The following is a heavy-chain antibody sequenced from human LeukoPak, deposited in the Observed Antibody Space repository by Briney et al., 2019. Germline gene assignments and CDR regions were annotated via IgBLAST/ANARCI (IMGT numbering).Heavy chain of an antibody. Sequence: GGSLRLSCAASRFPFSNYWMSWVRQAPGKGLEWVAFIRYDGSNKYYADSVKGRFTISRDNSKNTLYVQMNSLRGEDTAVYYCARDPYSGRYGDDYYYYMDVWGKGTTVTISS. CDR3: ARDPYSGRYGDDYYYYMDV. CDR1: RFPFSNYW. CDR2: IRYDGSNK. D-gene: IGHD1-26*01. J-gene: IGHJ6*03. V-gene: IGHV3-30*02.